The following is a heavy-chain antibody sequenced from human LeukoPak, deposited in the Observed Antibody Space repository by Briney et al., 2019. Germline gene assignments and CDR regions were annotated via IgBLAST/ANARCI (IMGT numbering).Heavy chain of an antibody. J-gene: IGHJ4*02. V-gene: IGHV3-9*01. D-gene: IGHD1-7*01. CDR3: AKKGGNYDYFDN. Sequence: PGGSLRLSCAASGFTFDDYAMHWVRQAPGKGLEWVSGISWNSGSIGYADSVKGRFTISRDDAKNSLYLQMNSLRAEDTAVYYCAKKGGNYDYFDNWGQGTLVTVSS. CDR1: GFTFDDYA. CDR2: ISWNSGSI.